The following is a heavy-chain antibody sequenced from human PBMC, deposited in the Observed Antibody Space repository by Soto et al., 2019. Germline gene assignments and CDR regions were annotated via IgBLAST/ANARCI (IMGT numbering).Heavy chain of an antibody. CDR2: IYHSGST. CDR3: ARYYDSSGFVGRYFDY. Sequence: SETLSLTCAVSGGSISSGGYSWSWIRQPPGKGLEWIGYIYHSGSTYYNPSLKSRVTISVDRSKNQFSLKLSSVTAADTAVYYCARYYDSSGFVGRYFDYWGQGTLVTAPQ. D-gene: IGHD3-22*01. CDR1: GGSISSGGYS. V-gene: IGHV4-30-2*01. J-gene: IGHJ4*02.